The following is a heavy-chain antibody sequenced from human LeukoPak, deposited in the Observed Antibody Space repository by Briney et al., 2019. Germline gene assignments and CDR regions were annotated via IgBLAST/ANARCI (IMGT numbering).Heavy chain of an antibody. V-gene: IGHV4-34*01. J-gene: IGHJ4*02. CDR2: INHSGST. CDR3: ARVRYDYVWGSYRLGFDY. D-gene: IGHD3-16*02. Sequence: SETLSLTCAVYGGSFSGYYWSWIRQPPGKGLEWIGEINHSGSTNYNPSLKSRVTISVDTSKNQFSLKLSSVTAADTAVYYCARVRYDYVWGSYRLGFDYWGQGTLVTVSS. CDR1: GGSFSGYY.